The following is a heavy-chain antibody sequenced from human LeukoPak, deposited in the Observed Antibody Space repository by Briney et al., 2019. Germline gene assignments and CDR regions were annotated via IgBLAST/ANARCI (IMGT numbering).Heavy chain of an antibody. J-gene: IGHJ4*02. Sequence: ASVKVSCKASGYTFTSYYMHWVRQAPGQGLEWMGIINPSGGSTSYAQKFQGRVTMTRDTSISTAYMELSRLRSDDTAVYYCARGLAAAGRGFDYWGQGTLVTVSS. CDR1: GYTFTSYY. V-gene: IGHV1-46*01. D-gene: IGHD6-13*01. CDR3: ARGLAAAGRGFDY. CDR2: INPSGGST.